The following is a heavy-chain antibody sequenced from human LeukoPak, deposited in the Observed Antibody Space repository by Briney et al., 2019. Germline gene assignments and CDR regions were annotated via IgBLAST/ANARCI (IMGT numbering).Heavy chain of an antibody. CDR1: GFTFSSYE. Sequence: GGSLRLSCAASGFTFSSYEMNWVRQAPGKGLEWVAFIRYDGSNKYYADSVKGRFTISRDNSKNTLYLQMNSLRPEDTAVYYCANLPVPAAISDYWGQGTLVTVSS. V-gene: IGHV3-30*02. J-gene: IGHJ4*02. CDR2: IRYDGSNK. D-gene: IGHD2-2*01. CDR3: ANLPVPAAISDY.